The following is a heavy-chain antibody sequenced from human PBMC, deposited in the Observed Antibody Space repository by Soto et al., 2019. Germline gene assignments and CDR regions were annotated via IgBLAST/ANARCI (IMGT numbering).Heavy chain of an antibody. CDR3: ETTWDCSGGSCYDYYYGMDV. V-gene: IGHV3-48*02. Sequence: EVQLVESGGGLVQPGGSLRLSCAASGFTFSSYSMNWVRQAPGKGLEWVSYISSSSSTIYYADSVKGRFTISRDNAKNSLYLQMNSLRDEVTAVYYCETTWDCSGGSCYDYYYGMDVWGQGTTVTVSS. CDR1: GFTFSSYS. D-gene: IGHD2-15*01. J-gene: IGHJ6*02. CDR2: ISSSSSTI.